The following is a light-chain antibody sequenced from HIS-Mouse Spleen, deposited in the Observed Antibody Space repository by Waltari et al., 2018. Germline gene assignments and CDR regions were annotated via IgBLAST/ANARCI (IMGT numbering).Light chain of an antibody. CDR2: VGTGGIVG. J-gene: IGLJ3*02. CDR3: GADHGSGSNFVV. CDR1: SGSSHYK. Sequence: QPVLTQPPSASASLGASVTLTCTLSSGSSHYKVDWYQQRPGKGHRFVLRVGTGGIVGSKGDGIPDRFSVLGSGLNRYLTIKNIQEEDESDYHCGADHGSGSNFVVFGGGTK. V-gene: IGLV9-49*01.